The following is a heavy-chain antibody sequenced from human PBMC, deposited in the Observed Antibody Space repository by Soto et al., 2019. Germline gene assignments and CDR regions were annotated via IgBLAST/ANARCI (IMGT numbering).Heavy chain of an antibody. CDR3: ARGSAAGTKSPFDY. D-gene: IGHD6-13*01. CDR1: GGSISGYY. V-gene: IGHV4-59*01. Sequence: VQLQESGPGLVKPSETLSLTCTVSGGSISGYYWSWIRQSPGKGLEWIGYIHYSGSTNYNPSPKSRGTISVDTSKNQLSLKLSSVTAADTAVYYCARGSAAGTKSPFDYWGQGTLVTVSS. J-gene: IGHJ4*02. CDR2: IHYSGST.